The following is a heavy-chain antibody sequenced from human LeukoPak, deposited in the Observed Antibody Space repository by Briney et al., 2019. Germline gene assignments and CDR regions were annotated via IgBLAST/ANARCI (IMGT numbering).Heavy chain of an antibody. D-gene: IGHD3-22*01. CDR2: INHSGST. J-gene: IGHJ5*02. Sequence: PSETLSLTCAVYGGSFSGYYWSWIRQPPGKGLEWIGEINHSGSTNYNPSLKSRLTISVDTSKSQFSLNLRSVTAADTAVYYCARGTMMVGPWGQGTLVTVSS. V-gene: IGHV4-34*01. CDR1: GGSFSGYY. CDR3: ARGTMMVGP.